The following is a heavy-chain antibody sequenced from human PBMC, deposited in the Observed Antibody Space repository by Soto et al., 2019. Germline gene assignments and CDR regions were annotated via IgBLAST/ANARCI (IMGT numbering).Heavy chain of an antibody. V-gene: IGHV3-33*01. Sequence: QVQLVESGGGVVQPGRSLRLSCAASGFTFSSYGMHWVRQAPGKGLEWVAVIWYDGSNKNYADSVKGRFTISRDNSKNTLYLQMNSLRVDDTAVYYCARDRASGYDWDWFDPWGQGTLVTVSS. CDR1: GFTFSSYG. CDR3: ARDRASGYDWDWFDP. CDR2: IWYDGSNK. J-gene: IGHJ5*02. D-gene: IGHD5-12*01.